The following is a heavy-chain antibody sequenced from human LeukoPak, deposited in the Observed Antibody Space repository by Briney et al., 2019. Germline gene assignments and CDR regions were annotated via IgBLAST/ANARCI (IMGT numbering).Heavy chain of an antibody. CDR3: ARDHNYAFDN. CDR1: EFTFSGYW. Sequence: AGGSLRLSCAASEFTFSGYWMNWVRQAPGKGPEWVANINQDGSEKHYVDPVKGRFTISGDNAKNSLYLQMNSLRVEDTAVYYCARDHNYAFDNWGQGTLVTVSS. J-gene: IGHJ4*02. D-gene: IGHD1-1*01. CDR2: INQDGSEK. V-gene: IGHV3-7*01.